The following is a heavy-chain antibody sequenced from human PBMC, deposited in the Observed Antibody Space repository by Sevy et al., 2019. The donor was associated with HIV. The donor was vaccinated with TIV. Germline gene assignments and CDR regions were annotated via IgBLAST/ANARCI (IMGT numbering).Heavy chain of an antibody. CDR2: ISSSSSTI. CDR1: GFTFSSYS. V-gene: IGHV3-48*01. J-gene: IGHJ4*02. CDR3: ARGRIAVAVL. D-gene: IGHD6-19*01. Sequence: GGSLRLSCAASGFTFSSYSMNWVRQAPGKGLEWVSYISSSSSTIDYADSVKGRFTMSRDNAKNSLYLQMNSLRAEDTAVYYCARGRIAVAVLWGQGTLVTVSS.